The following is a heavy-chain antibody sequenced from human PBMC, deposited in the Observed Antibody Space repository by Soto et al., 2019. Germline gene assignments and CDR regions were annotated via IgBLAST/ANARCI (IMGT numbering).Heavy chain of an antibody. CDR3: AGGQYYFDY. Sequence: QVQLVESGGGVVQPGRSLRLSCAASGFPFSSYGMHWVRQAPGKGLDWVALISYDGTNQYYADSVKGRFTVSRDNSKNTLYPHMSSLRAEDTAVYYCAGGQYYFDYCGQGTLVSVSS. J-gene: IGHJ4*02. CDR2: ISYDGTNQ. CDR1: GFPFSSYG. D-gene: IGHD2-15*01. V-gene: IGHV3-30*03.